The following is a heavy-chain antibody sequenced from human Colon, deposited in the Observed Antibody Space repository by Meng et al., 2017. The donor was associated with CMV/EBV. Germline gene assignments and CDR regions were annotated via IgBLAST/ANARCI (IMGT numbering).Heavy chain of an antibody. CDR2: IYYSGST. J-gene: IGHJ4*02. CDR1: GGSISSSSYY. D-gene: IGHD6-13*01. V-gene: IGHV4-39*07. CDR3: ARAAAAGEYYFDY. Sequence: QRQLQAAGPGLVKPSETLSLTCTVSGGSISSSSYYWGWIRQPPGKGLEWIGSIYYSGSTYYNPSLKSRVTISVDTSKNQFSLKLSSVTAADTAVYYCARAAAAGEYYFDYWGQGTLVTVSS.